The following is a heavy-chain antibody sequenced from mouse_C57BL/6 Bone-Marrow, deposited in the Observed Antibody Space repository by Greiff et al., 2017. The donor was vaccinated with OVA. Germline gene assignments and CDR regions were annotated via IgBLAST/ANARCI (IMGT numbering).Heavy chain of an antibody. Sequence: EVQLQESEGGLVQPGSSMKLSCTASGFTFSDYYMAWVRQVPEKGLEWVANINYDGSSTYYLDSLKSRFIISRDNAKNILYLQMSSLKSEDTATDYCARGGVITTVPLDYWGQGTTLTVSS. D-gene: IGHD1-1*01. CDR1: GFTFSDYY. J-gene: IGHJ2*01. CDR3: ARGGVITTVPLDY. CDR2: INYDGSST. V-gene: IGHV5-16*01.